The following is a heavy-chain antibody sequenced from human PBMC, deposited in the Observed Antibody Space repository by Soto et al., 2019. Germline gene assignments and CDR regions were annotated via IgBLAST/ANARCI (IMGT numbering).Heavy chain of an antibody. J-gene: IGHJ4*02. CDR1: GFTFSSYG. CDR3: AAEREYFDY. V-gene: IGHV3-30*03. Sequence: VQLVESGGGVVQPGRSLRLSCAASGFTFSSYGMHWVRQAPGKGLEWVAVISYDGSNKYYADSVKGRFTISRDNSKNTLYLQMNSLRAEDTAVYYCAAEREYFDYWGQGTLVTVSS. CDR2: ISYDGSNK.